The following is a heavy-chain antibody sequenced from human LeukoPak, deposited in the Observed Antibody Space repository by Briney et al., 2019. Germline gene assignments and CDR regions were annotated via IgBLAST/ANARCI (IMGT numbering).Heavy chain of an antibody. V-gene: IGHV3-74*01. CDR3: ARGYDSSGYYWRLDY. D-gene: IGHD3-22*01. CDR1: VFTFSSYW. J-gene: IGHJ4*02. Sequence: GGSLRLSCAASVFTFSSYWMHWVRQAPGKGLVWVSRINSDGSSTTYADSVKGRFTISRDNAKNTLYSQMNSLRAEDTAVYYCARGYDSSGYYWRLDYWGQGTLVTVSS. CDR2: INSDGSST.